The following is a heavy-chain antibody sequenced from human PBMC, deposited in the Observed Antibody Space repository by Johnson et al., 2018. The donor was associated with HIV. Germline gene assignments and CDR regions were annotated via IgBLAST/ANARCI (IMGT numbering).Heavy chain of an antibody. Sequence: VQLVESGGVVVQPGGSLRLSCAASGFTVSSNYMSWVRQAPGKGLEWVSAISGSGGSTYYADSVKGRFTISRDNSKNTLYLQMNSLRAEDTAVYYCAKVRRYDPDGAFDVWGQGTMVTVSS. CDR1: GFTVSSNY. V-gene: IGHV3-23*04. D-gene: IGHD3-3*01. J-gene: IGHJ3*01. CDR2: ISGSGGST. CDR3: AKVRRYDPDGAFDV.